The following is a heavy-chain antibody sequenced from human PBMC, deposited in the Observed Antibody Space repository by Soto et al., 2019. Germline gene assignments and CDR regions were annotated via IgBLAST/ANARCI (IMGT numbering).Heavy chain of an antibody. V-gene: IGHV3-23*01. CDR1: GFTFSSYA. Sequence: GGSLRLSCAASGFTFSSYAMSWVRQAPGKGLEWVSAISGSGGSTYYADSVKGRFTISRDNSKNTLYLQMNSLRAEDTAVYYCAKDRAVMDTAMVFDDYWGQGTLVTVSS. CDR3: AKDRAVMDTAMVFDDY. D-gene: IGHD5-18*01. J-gene: IGHJ4*02. CDR2: ISGSGGST.